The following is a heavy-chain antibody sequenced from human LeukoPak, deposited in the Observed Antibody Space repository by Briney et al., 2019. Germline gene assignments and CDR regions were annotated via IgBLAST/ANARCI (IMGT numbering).Heavy chain of an antibody. J-gene: IGHJ4*02. CDR1: GGSISSSTYY. CDR2: ISSSGSTI. CDR3: ASALWIQLWPYFDY. Sequence: LSLTCTVSGGSISSSTYYWGWIRQAPGKGLEWVSYISSSGSTIYYADSVKGRFTISRDNAKNSLYLQMNSLRAEDTAVYYCASALWIQLWPYFDYWGQGTLVTVSS. D-gene: IGHD5-18*01. V-gene: IGHV3-11*01.